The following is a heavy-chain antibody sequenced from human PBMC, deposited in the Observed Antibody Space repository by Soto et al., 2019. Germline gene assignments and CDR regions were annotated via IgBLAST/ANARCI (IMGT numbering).Heavy chain of an antibody. D-gene: IGHD2-2*01. J-gene: IGHJ6*03. V-gene: IGHV4-34*01. CDR1: GGSFSGYY. Sequence: PSETLSLTCAVYGGSFSGYYWSWIRQPPGKGLEWIGEINHSGSTNYNPSLKSRDNISVDTSKNQFSLKLSSVTAADTAVYYFAIGPSDIVVVPAARYYYYYMDVWGKGTTVTVS. CDR2: INHSGST. CDR3: AIGPSDIVVVPAARYYYYYMDV.